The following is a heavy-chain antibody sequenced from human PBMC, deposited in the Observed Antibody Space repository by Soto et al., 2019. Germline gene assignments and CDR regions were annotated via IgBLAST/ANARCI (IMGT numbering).Heavy chain of an antibody. V-gene: IGHV4-30-4*01. D-gene: IGHD3-10*01. Sequence: QVQLQESGPGLVKPSQTLSLTCTVSGGSISSGDYYWSWIRQPPGKGLEWIGYIYYSGSTYYNPSLKSRVTISVDTSKTQFSLTLRSVTAADTAVYYCARWWFGEFFDYWGQGTLVTVSS. J-gene: IGHJ4*02. CDR1: GGSISSGDYY. CDR3: ARWWFGEFFDY. CDR2: IYYSGST.